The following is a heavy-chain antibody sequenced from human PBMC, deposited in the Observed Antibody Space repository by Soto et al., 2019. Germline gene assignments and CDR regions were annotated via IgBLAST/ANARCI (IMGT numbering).Heavy chain of an antibody. CDR3: AREYWLNYYYYGMDV. V-gene: IGHV4-59*01. CDR2: IYYSGST. J-gene: IGHJ6*02. D-gene: IGHD5-12*01. CDR1: GDSIRSFY. Sequence: PSETLSLTCTVSGDSIRSFYWNWIRQPPGKGLEWIGNIYYSGSTNYNPSLKSRVTISVDTSKNQFSLKLTSVTAADTAVYYCAREYWLNYYYYGMDVWGQGTTVTVSS.